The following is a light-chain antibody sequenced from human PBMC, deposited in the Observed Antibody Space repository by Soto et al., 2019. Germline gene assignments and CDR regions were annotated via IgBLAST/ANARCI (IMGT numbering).Light chain of an antibody. CDR3: QRYAIPPST. J-gene: IGKJ4*01. V-gene: IGKV1-33*01. Sequence: DIQMTQSPASLSASVGDRVTISCQASQDISRYLNWYQHKPGRAPQLLINDVSTLETGVPSRFSATGSGTEFTLTINGLQPEDLATYYCQRYAIPPSTFGGGTKVAIK. CDR2: DVS. CDR1: QDISRY.